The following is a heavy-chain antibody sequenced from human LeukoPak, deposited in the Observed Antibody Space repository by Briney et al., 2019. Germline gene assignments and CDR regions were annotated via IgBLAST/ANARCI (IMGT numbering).Heavy chain of an antibody. CDR3: ARESWSDSVAFDI. CDR2: ISYGGIDK. V-gene: IGHV3-30*04. D-gene: IGHD3-3*01. CDR1: GFNFSSYA. Sequence: GGSLRLSCAASGFNFSSYAMHWVRQAPGQGLEWVGLISYGGIDKSYADSVKGRFTISRDSSKRTLYLQMNSLRAEDTAMYYCARESWSDSVAFDIWGLGTMVIVSS. J-gene: IGHJ3*02.